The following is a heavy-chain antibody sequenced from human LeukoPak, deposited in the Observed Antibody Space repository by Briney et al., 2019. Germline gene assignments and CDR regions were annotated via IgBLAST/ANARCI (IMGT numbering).Heavy chain of an antibody. CDR3: ERVEQWLVLIDY. V-gene: IGHV4-34*01. D-gene: IGHD6-19*01. CDR2: IYYSGST. Sequence: SETLSLTCAVYGGSFSGYYWSWIRQPPGKGLEWIGGIYYSGSTYYNPSLKSRVTISVDTSKNQFSLKLSSVTAADTAVYYCERVEQWLVLIDYWGQGTLVTVSS. CDR1: GGSFSGYY. J-gene: IGHJ4*02.